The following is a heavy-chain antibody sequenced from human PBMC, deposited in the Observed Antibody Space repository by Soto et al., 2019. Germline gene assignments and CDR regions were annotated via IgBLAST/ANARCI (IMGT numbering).Heavy chain of an antibody. J-gene: IGHJ6*02. CDR3: ASRSSGWYYGMDV. Sequence: SETLSLTCTVSGGSVNNYYWSWIRQPPGKGLEWIGYIHYSGSTNYSPSLRSRVTISLDTSENQFSLKLTSVTAADTAVYYCASRSSGWYYGMDVWGQGTTVTVSS. CDR1: GGSVNNYY. CDR2: IHYSGST. D-gene: IGHD6-19*01. V-gene: IGHV4-59*08.